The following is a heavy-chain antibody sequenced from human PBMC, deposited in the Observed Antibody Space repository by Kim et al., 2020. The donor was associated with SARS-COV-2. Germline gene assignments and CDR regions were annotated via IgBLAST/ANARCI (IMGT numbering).Heavy chain of an antibody. CDR3: ARTGHVGWLDA. Sequence: GGSLRLSCAASGFTFSNYALTWVRQAPGKGLEWVSLFSGSGGGGGTYYADSVKGRFTISRDNSKNTLYLQMNSLRAEDTAVYYCARTGHVGWLDAWGQGT. CDR1: GFTFSNYA. V-gene: IGHV3-23*01. CDR2: FSGSGGGGGT. J-gene: IGHJ5*02.